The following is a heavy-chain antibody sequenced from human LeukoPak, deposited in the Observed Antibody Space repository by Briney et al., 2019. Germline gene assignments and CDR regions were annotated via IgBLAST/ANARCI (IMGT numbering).Heavy chain of an antibody. V-gene: IGHV3-23*01. CDR1: GSTFSNSA. CDR2: ISGSGGST. D-gene: IGHD6-13*01. Sequence: PGGSLRLSCVASGSTFSNSAMSWVRQAPGKGLEWVSVISGSGGSTYYADSVKGRFTISRDNSKNTLYLQMNSLRAEDTAVYYCAKEVGIAAAQNSYFDYWGQGTLVTVSS. J-gene: IGHJ4*02. CDR3: AKEVGIAAAQNSYFDY.